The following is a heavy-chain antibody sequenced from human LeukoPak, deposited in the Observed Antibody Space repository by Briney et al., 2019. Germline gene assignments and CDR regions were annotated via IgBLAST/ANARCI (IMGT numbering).Heavy chain of an antibody. J-gene: IGHJ6*02. V-gene: IGHV3-43*02. CDR2: ISGDGGST. CDR1: GFNFDDYA. Sequence: GGSLRLSCAASGFNFDDYAMHWVRQAPGKGLEWVSLISGDGGSTYYADSVKGRFTISRDNSRNSLYLQMNSLRPEDTALYYCAKTRSNGRYSHSYGMDVWVQGTTVTVSS. D-gene: IGHD2-8*01. CDR3: AKTRSNGRYSHSYGMDV.